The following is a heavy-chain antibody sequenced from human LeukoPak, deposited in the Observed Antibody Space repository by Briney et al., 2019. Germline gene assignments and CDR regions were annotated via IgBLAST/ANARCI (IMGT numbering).Heavy chain of an antibody. CDR3: ARPEGGYYDILTGYYDAFDI. D-gene: IGHD3-9*01. CDR2: IYHSGST. V-gene: IGHV4-38-2*02. CDR1: GYSISSGYY. J-gene: IGHJ3*02. Sequence: PSETLSLACTVSGYSISSGYYWGWIRQPPGKGLEWIGSIYHSGSTHYNSSLKSRVTISVDTSKNQLSLKLSSVTAADTAVYYCARPEGGYYDILTGYYDAFDIWGQGTMVTVSS.